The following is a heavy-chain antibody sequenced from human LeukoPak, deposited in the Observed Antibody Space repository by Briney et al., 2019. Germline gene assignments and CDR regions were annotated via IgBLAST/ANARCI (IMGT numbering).Heavy chain of an antibody. V-gene: IGHV4-30-4*08. Sequence: PSETLSLTCTVSGGSISSGDYYWSWIRQPPGKGLEWIGYIYYSGGTYYNPSLKSRVTISVDTSKNQFSLKLSSVTAVDTAVYYCARDQSPWSSEAFFDYWGQGTLVTVSS. CDR3: ARDQSPWSSEAFFDY. CDR2: IYYSGGT. CDR1: GGSISSGDYY. D-gene: IGHD3-3*01. J-gene: IGHJ4*02.